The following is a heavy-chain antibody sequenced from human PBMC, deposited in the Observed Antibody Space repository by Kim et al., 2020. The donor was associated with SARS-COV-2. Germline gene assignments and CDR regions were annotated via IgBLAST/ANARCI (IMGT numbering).Heavy chain of an antibody. CDR1: GFTFSSYS. J-gene: IGHJ6*02. V-gene: IGHV3-48*02. D-gene: IGHD3-3*01. Sequence: GGSLRLSCAASGFTFSSYSMNWVRQAPGKGLEWVSYISSSSRTIYYADSVKGRFTISRDNAKNSLYLQMTSLRDEDTAVYYCARLQWNYGMDVWGQGTTVTVSS. CDR2: ISSSSRTI. CDR3: ARLQWNYGMDV.